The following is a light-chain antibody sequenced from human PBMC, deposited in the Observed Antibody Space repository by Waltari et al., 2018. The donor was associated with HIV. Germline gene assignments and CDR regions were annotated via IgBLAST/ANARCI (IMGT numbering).Light chain of an antibody. J-gene: IGLJ3*02. CDR3: SSYASSFTLL. CDR1: RRHVGGFNY. V-gene: IGLV2-14*03. CDR2: DVD. Sequence: QSALTQPASVSGSPGQSITISCTGTRRHVGGFNYVSWYQQHPDKAPKLIIFDVDIRPSGISNRFSGSKSGNTASLTISGLQAEDEADYYCSSYASSFTLLFGGGTKLTVL.